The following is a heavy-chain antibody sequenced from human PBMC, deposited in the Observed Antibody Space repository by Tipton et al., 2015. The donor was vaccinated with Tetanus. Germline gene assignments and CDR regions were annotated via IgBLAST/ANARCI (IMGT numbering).Heavy chain of an antibody. Sequence: TLSLTCTVSGGSVSGGDYHWSWIRQPPGKGLEWIGYSHYSGSTSSNPSLKSRVTISLDTSKNQFSLKLTSVTAADTAVYYCAILPKHWLAPRGDPWGQGILVTVSS. D-gene: IGHD6-19*01. V-gene: IGHV4-61*08. CDR1: GGSVSGGDYH. CDR3: AILPKHWLAPRGDP. J-gene: IGHJ5*02. CDR2: SHYSGST.